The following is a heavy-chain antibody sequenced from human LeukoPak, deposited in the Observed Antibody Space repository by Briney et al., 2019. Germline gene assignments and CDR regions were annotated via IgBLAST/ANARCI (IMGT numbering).Heavy chain of an antibody. J-gene: IGHJ4*02. D-gene: IGHD1-1*01. CDR3: AGCAGNSCYFDY. Sequence: GGSLRLSCAASGFSFISYWMSWVRQAPGKGLEWVANIKQDGSAKNYVDSVKGRFTISRDNAKNSLYLQLNSLRAEDTAVYYCAGCAGNSCYFDYWGLGTLVIVSS. CDR1: GFSFISYW. V-gene: IGHV3-7*01. CDR2: IKQDGSAK.